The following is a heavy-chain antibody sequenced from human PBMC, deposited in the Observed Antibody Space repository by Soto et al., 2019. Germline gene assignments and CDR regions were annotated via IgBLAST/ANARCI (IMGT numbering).Heavy chain of an antibody. V-gene: IGHV4-34*01. CDR3: AREIGDRDSGY. CDR1: GGSFSGYY. D-gene: IGHD2-21*01. CDR2: INHSGST. Sequence: QVQLQQWGAGLLKPSETLSLTCAVYGGSFSGYYWSWIRQPPGKGLEWIGEINHSGSTNYNPSLKSXXTXSXXTSKNQFSLKLSSVTAADTAVYYCAREIGDRDSGYWGQGTLVTVSS. J-gene: IGHJ4*02.